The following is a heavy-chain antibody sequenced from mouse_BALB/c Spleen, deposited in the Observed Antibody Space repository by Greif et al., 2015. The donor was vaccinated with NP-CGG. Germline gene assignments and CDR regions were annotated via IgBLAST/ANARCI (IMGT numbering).Heavy chain of an antibody. Sequence: EVHLVESGGGLVQPGGSRKLSCAASGFTFSSFGMHWVRQAPEKGLEWVAYISSGSSTIYYADTVKGRFTISRDNPKNTLFLQMTSLRSEDTAMYYCAREGSLGYGNYYAMDYWGQGTSVTVSS. J-gene: IGHJ4*01. V-gene: IGHV5-17*02. CDR3: AREGSLGYGNYYAMDY. CDR1: GFTFSSFG. D-gene: IGHD2-10*02. CDR2: ISSGSSTI.